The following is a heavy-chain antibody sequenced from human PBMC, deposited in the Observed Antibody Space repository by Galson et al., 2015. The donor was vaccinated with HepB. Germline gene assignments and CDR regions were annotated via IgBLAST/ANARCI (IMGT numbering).Heavy chain of an antibody. CDR3: ARDISDFEVWDVRTHGFDI. CDR1: GYIFTRFG. CDR2: ISLYNGNT. J-gene: IGHJ3*02. Sequence: SVKVSCKASGYIFTRFGISWVRQAPGQGLEWMGWISLYNGNTNYAQKLRGRVTMTRDTSSSTAYMDLRSLRSDDTAVYYCARDISDFEVWDVRTHGFDILGQETMVTVSS. V-gene: IGHV1-18*01. D-gene: IGHD1-26*01.